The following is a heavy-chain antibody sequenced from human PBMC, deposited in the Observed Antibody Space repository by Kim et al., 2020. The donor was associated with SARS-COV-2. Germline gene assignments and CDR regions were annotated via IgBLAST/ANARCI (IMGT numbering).Heavy chain of an antibody. CDR3: ALAPGIAAAGTGFFFDY. CDR1: GFTFSSYA. J-gene: IGHJ4*01. V-gene: IGHV3-23*03. Sequence: GGSLRHSCAASGFTFSSYAMSWVRQAPGKGLEWVSVIYSGGSSTYYADSVKGRFTISRDNSKNTLYLQMNSLRAEDTAVYYCALAPGIAAAGTGFFFDY. CDR2: IYSGGSST. D-gene: IGHD6-13*01.